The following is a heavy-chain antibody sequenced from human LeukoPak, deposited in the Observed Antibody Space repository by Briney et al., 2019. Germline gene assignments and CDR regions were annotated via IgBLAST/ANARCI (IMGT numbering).Heavy chain of an antibody. D-gene: IGHD3-3*01. CDR3: ARVDGGDFWSGPNWFDP. V-gene: IGHV4-30-2*01. CDR1: GGSFSGYY. CDR2: ISDSGGT. J-gene: IGHJ5*02. Sequence: SETLSLTCAVYGGSFSGYYWSWIRQPPGKGLEWIGYISDSGGTYYNPSLTSRLTISIDRSKKQFSLKLSSVTAADTAVYYCARVDGGDFWSGPNWFDPWGQGTLVTVSS.